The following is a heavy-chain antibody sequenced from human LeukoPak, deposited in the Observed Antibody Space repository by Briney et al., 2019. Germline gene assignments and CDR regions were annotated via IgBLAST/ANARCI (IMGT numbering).Heavy chain of an antibody. V-gene: IGHV3-30*18. J-gene: IGHJ4*02. D-gene: IGHD6-19*01. Sequence: GRSLRLSCAASGFTFSSYGMHWVRQAPGKGLEWVAITSYDESYKNYADSVKGRFTISRDNSKNSLYLQMNSLRTEDTALYYCAKGREQWLVMSGFDYWGQGTLVTVSS. CDR2: TSYDESYK. CDR3: AKGREQWLVMSGFDY. CDR1: GFTFSSYG.